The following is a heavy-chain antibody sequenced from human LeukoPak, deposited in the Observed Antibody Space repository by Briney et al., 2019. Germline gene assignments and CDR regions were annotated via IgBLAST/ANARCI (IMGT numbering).Heavy chain of an antibody. CDR1: GGSISSYY. Sequence: SETLSLTCTVSGGSISSYYWSWIRQPPGKGLEWIGRISSSGSTNYNPSLKSRVTISVDTSKNQFSLKLSSVTAADTAVYFCARGPYSYDSSGAFDIWGQGTTVTVSS. V-gene: IGHV4-4*08. CDR2: ISSSGST. D-gene: IGHD3-22*01. CDR3: ARGPYSYDSSGAFDI. J-gene: IGHJ3*02.